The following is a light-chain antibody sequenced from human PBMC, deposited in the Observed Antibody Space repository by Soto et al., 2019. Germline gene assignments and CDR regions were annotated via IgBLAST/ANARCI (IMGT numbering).Light chain of an antibody. CDR3: QQYGRTSLT. V-gene: IGKV3-20*01. CDR1: QSVSTNF. J-gene: IGKJ1*01. Sequence: EIVLTQSPGTLSLSPGERATLSCRASQSVSTNFFAWYQQKPGQAPRLLIYGASTRATGIPDRFSGSGSGTDFTLTISRLEPEDFAVYYCQQYGRTSLTFGRGTKVEIK. CDR2: GAS.